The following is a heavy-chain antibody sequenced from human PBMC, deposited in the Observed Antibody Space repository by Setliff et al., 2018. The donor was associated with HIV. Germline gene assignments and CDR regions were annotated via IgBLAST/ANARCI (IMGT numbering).Heavy chain of an antibody. J-gene: IGHJ4*02. CDR3: ARASYSYDSTGYLY. CDR1: GGSISSGGYY. D-gene: IGHD3-22*01. Sequence: TLSLTCTVSGGSISSGGYYWSWIRQHPGKGLEWIGYIYYSGSTDYNPSLKSRVTISVDPSKNQFSLKMNSVTAADTAVYYCARASYSYDSTGYLYWGQGTLVTSPQ. CDR2: IYYSGST. V-gene: IGHV4-31*03.